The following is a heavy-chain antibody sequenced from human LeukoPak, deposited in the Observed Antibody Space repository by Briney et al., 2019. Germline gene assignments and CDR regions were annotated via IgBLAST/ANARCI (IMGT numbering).Heavy chain of an antibody. V-gene: IGHV7-4-1*02. D-gene: IGHD3-22*01. CDR1: GYTFTSYA. Sequence: ASVKVSCKASGYTFTSYAMNWVRQAPGQGLEWMGWINTNTGNPTYAQGFTGRFVFSLDTSVSTAYLQISSLKAEDTAVYYCARDGHYYDSSGQLLADAFDIWGRGTMVTVSS. CDR3: ARDGHYYDSSGQLLADAFDI. CDR2: INTNTGNP. J-gene: IGHJ3*02.